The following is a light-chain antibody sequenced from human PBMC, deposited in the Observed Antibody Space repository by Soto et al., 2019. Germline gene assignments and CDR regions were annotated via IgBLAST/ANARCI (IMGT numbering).Light chain of an antibody. CDR3: SSYTTSNTRQIV. V-gene: IGLV2-14*03. CDR2: DVS. CDR1: SSDVGGYSY. Sequence: QSALTQPASVSGSPGQSITISCTGTSSDVGGYSYVSWYQHHPGKAPKLMIFDVSNRPSGVSNRFSGSKSGNTASLTISGLQPEDEADYYSSSYTTSNTRQIVFGTGTKVTVL. J-gene: IGLJ1*01.